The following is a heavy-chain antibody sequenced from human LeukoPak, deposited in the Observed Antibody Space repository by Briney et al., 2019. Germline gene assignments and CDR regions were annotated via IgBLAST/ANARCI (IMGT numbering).Heavy chain of an antibody. CDR3: AKDHGDYDAFDI. J-gene: IGHJ3*02. CDR1: GFTFSSYA. Sequence: PGGSLTLSCAASGFTFSSYAMSWVRQAAGKGLEWVSAISGSGGSTYYADYVKGRFTISRDNSKNTLYLQMNSLRAEDTAVYYCAKDHGDYDAFDIWGQGTMVTVSS. V-gene: IGHV3-23*01. CDR2: ISGSGGST. D-gene: IGHD4-17*01.